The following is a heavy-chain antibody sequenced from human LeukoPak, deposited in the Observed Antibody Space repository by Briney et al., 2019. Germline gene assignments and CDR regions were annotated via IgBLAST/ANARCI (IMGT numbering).Heavy chain of an antibody. Sequence: GGSLRLSCEDSGFTFSNAWMSWVRQAPGKGLEWVGRIKRKTDGGTTDYAAPVKGRFTISRDDLKNTLSLQMNSLKTEDTAVYYCTTDVTPPNWNDGLGYWGQGTLVTVSS. CDR2: IKRKTDGGTT. CDR1: GFTFSNAW. D-gene: IGHD1-1*01. CDR3: TTDVTPPNWNDGLGY. J-gene: IGHJ4*02. V-gene: IGHV3-15*01.